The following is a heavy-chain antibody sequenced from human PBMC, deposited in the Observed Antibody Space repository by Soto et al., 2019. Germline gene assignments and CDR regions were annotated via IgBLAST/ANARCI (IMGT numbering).Heavy chain of an antibody. D-gene: IGHD2-2*01. J-gene: IGHJ3*02. CDR1: GFTFSSYA. V-gene: IGHV3-23*01. Sequence: GGSLRLSCAASGFTFSSYAMSWVRQAPGKGLEWVSAISGSGGSTYYADSVKGRFTISRDNSKNTLYLQMNSLRAEDTAVYYCAKIYKLPAAIGRPTFDIWGQGTMVTVSS. CDR2: ISGSGGST. CDR3: AKIYKLPAAIGRPTFDI.